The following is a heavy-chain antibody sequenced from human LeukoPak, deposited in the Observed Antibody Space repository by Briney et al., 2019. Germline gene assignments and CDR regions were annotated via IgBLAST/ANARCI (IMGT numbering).Heavy chain of an antibody. J-gene: IGHJ4*02. CDR2: IYYSGST. Sequence: PSETLSLTCTVSGDSISSYYWSWIRQPPGKGLEWMGNIYYSGSTNYNPSLKSRVTISVDTSKNHFSLRLSSVTAADTAVYYCARDGELCSSTSCYFDYWGQGTLVTVSS. V-gene: IGHV4-59*01. D-gene: IGHD2-2*01. CDR1: GDSISSYY. CDR3: ARDGELCSSTSCYFDY.